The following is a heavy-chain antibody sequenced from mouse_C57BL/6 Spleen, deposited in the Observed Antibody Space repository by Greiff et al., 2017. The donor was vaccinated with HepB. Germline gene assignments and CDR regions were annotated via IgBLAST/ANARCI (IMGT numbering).Heavy chain of an antibody. CDR3: ARDLYLYAMDY. V-gene: IGHV5-4*01. CDR1: GFTFSSYA. D-gene: IGHD5-5*01. J-gene: IGHJ4*01. CDR2: ISDGGSYT. Sequence: EVKVVESGGGLVKPGGSLKLSCAASGFTFSSYAMSWVRQTPEKRLEWVATISDGGSYTYYPDNVKGRFTISRDNAKNNLYLQMSHLKSEDTAMYYCARDLYLYAMDYWGQGTSVTVSS.